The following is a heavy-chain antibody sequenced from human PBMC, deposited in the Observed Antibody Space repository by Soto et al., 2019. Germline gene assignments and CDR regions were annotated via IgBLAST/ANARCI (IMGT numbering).Heavy chain of an antibody. CDR3: ARPRHDYGDYRNWFDP. Sequence: GASVKVSCKASGGTFSSYAISWVRQAPGQGLEWMGGIIPIFGTANYAQKFQGRVTITADKSTSTAYMELSSLRSEDTSVYYCARPRHDYGDYRNWFDPWGQGTLATVSS. CDR2: IIPIFGTA. V-gene: IGHV1-69*06. D-gene: IGHD4-17*01. CDR1: GGTFSSYA. J-gene: IGHJ5*02.